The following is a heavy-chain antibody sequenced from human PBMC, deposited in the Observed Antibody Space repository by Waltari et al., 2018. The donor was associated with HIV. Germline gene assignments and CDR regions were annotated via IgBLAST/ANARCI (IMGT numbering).Heavy chain of an antibody. CDR3: ARDPAPYYDILTGYNAYYFDY. D-gene: IGHD3-9*01. CDR1: GFTFCLSG. J-gene: IGHJ4*02. V-gene: IGHV3-33*01. CDR2: IWYYGNYK. Sequence: QVQLVEAGGGVVQLVRSLSTSCEASGFTFCLSGLRWGRQVPGRGMEWVAVIWYYGNYKYYADSVKGRFTISIDNSKNTLYLQMSSLRAEDTAVYYCARDPAPYYDILTGYNAYYFDYWGQGTLVTVSS.